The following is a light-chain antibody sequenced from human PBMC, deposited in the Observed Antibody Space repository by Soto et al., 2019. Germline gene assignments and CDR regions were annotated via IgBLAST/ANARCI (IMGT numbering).Light chain of an antibody. CDR3: QSYDSTLSARYV. V-gene: IGLV1-40*01. CDR2: ANI. J-gene: IGLJ1*01. Sequence: QSVRTQPPSVSGAPGQRVTIGCTGSSSNIGPGYDGHWYQQRPGAAPKLLISANINRPSGVPDRFSGSTSCTSASLAITGLQADDEGDYSCQSYDSTLSARYVFGPGTKVTVL. CDR1: SSNIGPGYD.